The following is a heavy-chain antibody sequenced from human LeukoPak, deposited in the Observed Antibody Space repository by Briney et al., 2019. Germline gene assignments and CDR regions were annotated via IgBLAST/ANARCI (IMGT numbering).Heavy chain of an antibody. CDR1: GFTFRDYA. Sequence: GGSLRLSCEASGFTFRDYAMSWVRQAPGKGLEWVANIKQDGGEIYYVDSVKGRFTISRDNAKNSLSLQMNSLRAEDTAVYYCVRETGWLFDFWGQGTLVIVSS. CDR3: VRETGWLFDF. J-gene: IGHJ4*02. CDR2: IKQDGGEI. V-gene: IGHV3-7*01. D-gene: IGHD5-12*01.